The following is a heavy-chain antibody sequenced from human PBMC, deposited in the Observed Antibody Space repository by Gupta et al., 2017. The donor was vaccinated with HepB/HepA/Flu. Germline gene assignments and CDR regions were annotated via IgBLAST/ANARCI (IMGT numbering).Heavy chain of an antibody. CDR3: ARAIVVVPAGDY. Sequence: EVQLVESGGGLVKPGGSLRLSCAASGFTFSSSSMHWVRQAPGKGLEWVSSISSSSSYIYYADSVKGRFTISRDNAKNSLYLQMNSLRAEDTAVYYCARAIVVVPAGDYWGQGTLVTVSS. J-gene: IGHJ4*02. CDR2: ISSSSSYI. V-gene: IGHV3-21*01. CDR1: GFTFSSSS. D-gene: IGHD2-2*01.